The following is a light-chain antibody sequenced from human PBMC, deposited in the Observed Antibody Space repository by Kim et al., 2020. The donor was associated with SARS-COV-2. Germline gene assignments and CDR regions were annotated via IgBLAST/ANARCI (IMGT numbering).Light chain of an antibody. CDR1: SLRSYY. V-gene: IGLV3-19*01. J-gene: IGLJ1*01. Sequence: SSELTQDPTVSVALAQTVRITFQRDSLRSYYASWYQQKPGQAPVLVIYGKNNRPSGIPDRFSGSSSGNTASLTITGAQAEDEADYYCNSRDSSGNFYVFG. CDR3: NSRDSSGNFYV. CDR2: GKN.